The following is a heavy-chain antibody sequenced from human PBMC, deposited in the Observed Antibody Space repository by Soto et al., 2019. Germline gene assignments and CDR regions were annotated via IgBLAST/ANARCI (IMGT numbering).Heavy chain of an antibody. CDR2: ISYDGSNK. CDR1: GFSFSDCG. D-gene: IGHD3-22*01. V-gene: IGHV3-30*18. J-gene: IGHJ6*02. CDR3: AKDNADNYDSGPPPPGYYYGMDV. Sequence: QVQLVESGGGVVQPGRSLRLSCAASGFSFSDCGMHWVRQAPGKGLEWVAVISYDGSNKYYADSVKGRFTISRDNSKHTLFLKMNTLTADDTALYYCAKDNADNYDSGPPPPGYYYGMDVWGQGTTVTVSS.